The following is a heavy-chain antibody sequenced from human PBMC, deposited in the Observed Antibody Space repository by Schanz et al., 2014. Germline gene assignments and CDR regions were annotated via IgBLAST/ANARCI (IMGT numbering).Heavy chain of an antibody. V-gene: IGHV1-2*06. CDR2: INPNSGGT. J-gene: IGHJ5*01. CDR3: ARDSDVSKYNLFDS. CDR1: GYTFTDYH. Sequence: QVQLVQSGAEVKKPGASVKVSCKSSGYTFTDYHIHWVRQAPGQGLEYMGRINPNSGGTNFAQKFQGRVTMTRDTSISTVYMELTRLTFDDTAIYYCARDSDVSKYNLFDSWGQGTLVTVSS.